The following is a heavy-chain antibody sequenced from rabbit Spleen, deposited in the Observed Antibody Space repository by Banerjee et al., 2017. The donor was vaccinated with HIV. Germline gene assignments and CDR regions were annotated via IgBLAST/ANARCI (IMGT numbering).Heavy chain of an antibody. CDR3: ARETSSGWGVLLYYFNL. V-gene: IGHV1S40*01. J-gene: IGHJ4*01. CDR1: GFSFSSRYY. D-gene: IGHD4-1*01. CDR2: IYDGSSGDT. Sequence: QSLEESGGDLVKPGASLTLTCTASGFSFSSRYYMCWVRQAPGKGLEWIACIYDGSSGDTYYASWAKGRFTISKTSSTTVTLQMTSLTAADTATYFCARETSSGWGVLLYYFNLWGPGTLVTVS.